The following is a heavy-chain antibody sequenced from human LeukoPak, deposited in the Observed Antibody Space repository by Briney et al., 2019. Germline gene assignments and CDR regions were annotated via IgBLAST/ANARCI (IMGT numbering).Heavy chain of an antibody. V-gene: IGHV3-21*01. CDR2: ISSSNSYI. CDR3: ARDPRSSSWRDYYYYMDV. Sequence: GGFLRLSCTASGFTFSSSGMNWVRQAPGKGLEWVSAISSSNSYIYYADSVKGRFTISRDNAKNSLYLQMNSLRAEDTAVYYCARDPRSSSWRDYYYYMDVWGKGTTVTVSS. CDR1: GFTFSSSG. D-gene: IGHD6-13*01. J-gene: IGHJ6*03.